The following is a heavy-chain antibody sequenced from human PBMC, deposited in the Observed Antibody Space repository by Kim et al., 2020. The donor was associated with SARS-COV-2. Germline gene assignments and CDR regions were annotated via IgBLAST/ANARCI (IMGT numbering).Heavy chain of an antibody. D-gene: IGHD3-16*02. CDR3: ARHFLMITFGGVIGNWFDP. V-gene: IGHV4-39*01. J-gene: IGHJ5*02. Sequence: SRVTISVDTSKNQFSLKLSSVTAADTAVYYCARHFLMITFGGVIGNWFDPWGQGTLVTVSS.